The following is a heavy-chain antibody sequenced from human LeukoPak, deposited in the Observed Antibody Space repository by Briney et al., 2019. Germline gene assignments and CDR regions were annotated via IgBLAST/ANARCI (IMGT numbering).Heavy chain of an antibody. CDR1: GGSFSGYY. J-gene: IGHJ4*02. V-gene: IGHV4-34*01. Sequence: SETLSLTCAVYGGSFSGYYWSWIRQPPGKGLEWIGEINHSGSTNYNPSLKSRVAISVDTSKNQFSLKLSSVTAADTAVYYCARSGYSYGYAPFDYWGQGTLVTASS. D-gene: IGHD5-18*01. CDR2: INHSGST. CDR3: ARSGYSYGYAPFDY.